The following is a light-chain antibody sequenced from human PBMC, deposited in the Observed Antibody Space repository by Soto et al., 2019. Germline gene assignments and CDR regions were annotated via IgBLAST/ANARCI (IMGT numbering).Light chain of an antibody. V-gene: IGLV1-44*01. Sequence: QSVLTQSPSASGTPGQTVTIFCSGNSSNIGSNSVNWYRQLPGAAPKLLIYNSNQRPSGVPDRFSASRSGTSASLAISGLQSEDEADYHSGSWDDRVDGWVFGGGTKLTVL. CDR3: GSWDDRVDGWV. CDR1: SSNIGSNS. CDR2: NSN. J-gene: IGLJ3*02.